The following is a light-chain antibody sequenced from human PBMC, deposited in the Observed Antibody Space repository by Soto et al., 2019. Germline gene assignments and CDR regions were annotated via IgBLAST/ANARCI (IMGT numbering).Light chain of an antibody. J-gene: IGLJ2*01. Sequence: QSVLTQPRSVSGSPGQSVAISCTGSSSDVGGSDYVSWYQQHPGKAPRLIIYDVNKRPSGFPDRFSGSKSGNTASLIISGLQAEDEADYYCCSCAGSPPFGGGTKVTVL. V-gene: IGLV2-11*01. CDR2: DVN. CDR1: SSDVGGSDY. CDR3: CSCAGSPP.